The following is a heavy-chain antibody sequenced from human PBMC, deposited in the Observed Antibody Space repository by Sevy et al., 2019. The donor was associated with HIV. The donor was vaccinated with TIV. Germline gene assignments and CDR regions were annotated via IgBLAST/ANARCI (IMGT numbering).Heavy chain of an antibody. D-gene: IGHD1-26*01. J-gene: IGHJ6*02. CDR3: ARVVGALPGYYYGMDV. Sequence: GGSLRLSCSASGFTFSSYAMSWVRQSPGKGLKWVSALGDSGAATYYADSVKGRFTISRDNSKNTVYLHLSNLRAEDTAVYYCARVVGALPGYYYGMDVWGQGTTVTVSS. CDR2: LGDSGAAT. V-gene: IGHV3-23*01. CDR1: GFTFSSYA.